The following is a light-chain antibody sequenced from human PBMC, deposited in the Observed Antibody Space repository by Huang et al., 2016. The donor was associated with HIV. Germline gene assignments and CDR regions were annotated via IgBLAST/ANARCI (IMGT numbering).Light chain of an antibody. CDR2: GAS. CDR3: QQYNDWPLT. Sequence: EIVMTQSPATLSVYPGERATLSCRASQSLSSNLAWYQQKPGQAPRLLIYGASTRATGIPARFSGSGSGTEFTLTISSLHSEDFAVYHCQQYNDWPLTFGGGTKVEIK. CDR1: QSLSSN. J-gene: IGKJ4*01. V-gene: IGKV3-15*01.